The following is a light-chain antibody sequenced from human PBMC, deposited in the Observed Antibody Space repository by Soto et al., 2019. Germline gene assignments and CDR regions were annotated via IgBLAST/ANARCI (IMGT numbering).Light chain of an antibody. CDR3: QQYYTTPWT. CDR2: WAS. V-gene: IGKV4-1*01. J-gene: IGKJ1*01. Sequence: DIVMSQSPDSLAECLCERATINCKSSQSVLSRSNNKNYLAWYQQKPGLPPKLLIYWASTRDSGVPDRFSGSGSGTDFTLTISSLQAEDVAVYYCQQYYTTPWTFGQGTKVEVK. CDR1: QSVLSRSNNKNY.